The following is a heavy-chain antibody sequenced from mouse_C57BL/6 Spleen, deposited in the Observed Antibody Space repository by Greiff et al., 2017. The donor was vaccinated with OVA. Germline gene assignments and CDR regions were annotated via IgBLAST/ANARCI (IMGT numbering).Heavy chain of an antibody. Sequence: QVQLQQPGAELVMPGASVKLSCKASGYTFTSYWMHWVKQRPGQGLEWIGEIDPSDSYTNYNQKFKGKSTLTVDKSSSTAYMQLSSLTSEDSAVYYCARSPTVVATDYAMDYWGQGTSVTVSS. D-gene: IGHD1-1*01. CDR1: GYTFTSYW. V-gene: IGHV1-69*01. J-gene: IGHJ4*01. CDR3: ARSPTVVATDYAMDY. CDR2: IDPSDSYT.